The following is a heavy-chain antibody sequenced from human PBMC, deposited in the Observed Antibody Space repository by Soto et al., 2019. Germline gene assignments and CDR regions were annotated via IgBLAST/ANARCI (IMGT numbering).Heavy chain of an antibody. CDR1: GFTFSSYS. CDR2: ISSSSSYI. V-gene: IGHV3-21*01. CDR3: AREGIAARQYYFDY. D-gene: IGHD6-6*01. Sequence: GGSLRLSCAASGFTFSSYSMNWVRQAPGKGLEWVSSISSSSSYIYYADSVKGRFTISRDNAKNSLYLQMNSLRAEDTAVYYCAREGIAARQYYFDYWGQGTLVTVSS. J-gene: IGHJ4*02.